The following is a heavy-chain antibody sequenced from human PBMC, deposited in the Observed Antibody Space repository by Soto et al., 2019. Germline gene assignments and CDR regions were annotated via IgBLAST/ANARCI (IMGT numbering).Heavy chain of an antibody. CDR2: ISAYNGNT. J-gene: IGHJ4*02. Sequence: VKLVQSGAEVKKPGTSMKVSCKASGYTFGTSGISWIRQAPGQGLEWIGWISAYNGNTNYEQKLQDRVTMTTDTSTNTAYLELRSLRSDDTAVYYCARAGHYYDSSGYANWGQGTLVTVSS. V-gene: IGHV1-18*01. CDR3: ARAGHYYDSSGYAN. CDR1: GYTFGTSG. D-gene: IGHD3-22*01.